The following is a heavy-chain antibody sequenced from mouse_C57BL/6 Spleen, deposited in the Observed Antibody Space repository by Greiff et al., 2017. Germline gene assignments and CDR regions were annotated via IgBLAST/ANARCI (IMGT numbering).Heavy chain of an antibody. D-gene: IGHD1-1*01. V-gene: IGHV1-7*01. CDR1: GYTFTSYW. J-gene: IGHJ4*01. Sequence: QVQLQQSGAELAKPGASVKLSCNASGYTFTSYWMHWVKQRPGQGLEWIGYINPSSGYTKYNQKFKDKATLTADKSSSTAYMQLSSLTYEDSAVYYCVITTVVSYYYAMDYWGQGTSVTVSS. CDR3: VITTVVSYYYAMDY. CDR2: INPSSGYT.